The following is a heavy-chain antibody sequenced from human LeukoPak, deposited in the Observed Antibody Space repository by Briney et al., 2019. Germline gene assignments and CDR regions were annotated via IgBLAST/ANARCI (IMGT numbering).Heavy chain of an antibody. D-gene: IGHD2-15*01. Sequence: PGGPLRLSCAVSGYLISSYDMHWVRQAAGEGVEWVSAIGVTGDTYYADSVEGRFTIYRDIARNSLYLQMNSLRAGDTAVYYCAREYCSGGNCAGGYYFDLWGRGTLVTVSS. CDR3: AREYCSGGNCAGGYYFDL. CDR1: GYLISSYD. CDR2: IGVTGDT. J-gene: IGHJ2*01. V-gene: IGHV3-13*01.